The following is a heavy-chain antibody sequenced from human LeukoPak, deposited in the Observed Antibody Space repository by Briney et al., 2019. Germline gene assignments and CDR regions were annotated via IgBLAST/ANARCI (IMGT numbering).Heavy chain of an antibody. V-gene: IGHV3-23*01. J-gene: IGHJ4*02. CDR1: GFTFSSYA. D-gene: IGHD2-2*01. CDR3: ARDSCSSTSCHLFDY. CDR2: ISGSGGST. Sequence: GGSLRLSCAASGFTFSSYAMSWVRQAPGKGLEWVSAISGSGGSTYYADSVKGRFTISRDNSKNTLYLQMNSLRAEETAVYYCARDSCSSTSCHLFDYWGQGTLVTVSS.